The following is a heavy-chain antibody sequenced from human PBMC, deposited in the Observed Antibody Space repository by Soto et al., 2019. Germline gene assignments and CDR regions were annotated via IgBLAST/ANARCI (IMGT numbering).Heavy chain of an antibody. CDR1: GFTFSSYW. V-gene: IGHV3-74*01. J-gene: IGHJ4*02. D-gene: IGHD4-4*01. Sequence: RRLSGAASGFTFSSYWMHWVRQAPGKGLVWVSRINSDGSSTSYADSVKGRFTISRDNAKNTLYLQMNSLRAEDTAVYYCARDTVTFPYDYWGQGTLVTVSS. CDR2: INSDGSST. CDR3: ARDTVTFPYDY.